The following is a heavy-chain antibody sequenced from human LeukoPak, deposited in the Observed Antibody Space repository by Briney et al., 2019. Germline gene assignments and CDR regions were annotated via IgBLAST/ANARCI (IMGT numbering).Heavy chain of an antibody. D-gene: IGHD2-2*01. CDR1: GGSISSHY. CDR2: IYYSGST. Sequence: PSETLSLTCTVSGGSISSHYWSWIRQPPGKGLEWIGYIYYSGSTNYNPSLKSRVTISVDTSKNQFSLKLGSVTAADTAVYYCARGVVPGDYWGQGTLVTVSS. J-gene: IGHJ4*02. V-gene: IGHV4-59*11. CDR3: ARGVVPGDY.